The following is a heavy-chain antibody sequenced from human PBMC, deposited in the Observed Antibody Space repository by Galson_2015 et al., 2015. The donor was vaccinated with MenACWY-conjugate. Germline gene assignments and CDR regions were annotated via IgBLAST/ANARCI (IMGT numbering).Heavy chain of an antibody. CDR1: GLIFSSYA. D-gene: IGHD6-25*01. Sequence: SLRLSCAASGLIFSSYAMTWVRQAPGKGLEWVSGISGSGGRTYHADSVKGRFTVSRDNSKNTLYLEMDSLRVEDTAVYYCATYSSGYSYWGQGIVVTVSS. CDR3: ATYSSGYSY. V-gene: IGHV3-23*01. CDR2: ISGSGGRT. J-gene: IGHJ4*02.